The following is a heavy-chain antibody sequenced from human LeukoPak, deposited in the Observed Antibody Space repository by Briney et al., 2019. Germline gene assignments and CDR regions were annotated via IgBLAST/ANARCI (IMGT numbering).Heavy chain of an antibody. J-gene: IGHJ6*03. CDR2: IYYSGST. CDR3: ARATYYYGSGLTMDV. CDR1: GGSISSYY. D-gene: IGHD3-10*01. V-gene: IGHV4-59*01. Sequence: PSETLSLTCTVSGGSISSYYWSWIRQPPGKGLEWIGYIYYSGSTNYNPSLKSRVTISVDTSKNQFSLKLSSVTAADTAVYYCARATYYYGSGLTMDVWGKGTTVTISS.